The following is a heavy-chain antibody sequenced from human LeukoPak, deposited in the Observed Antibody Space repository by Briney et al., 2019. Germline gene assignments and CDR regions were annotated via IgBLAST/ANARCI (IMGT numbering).Heavy chain of an antibody. V-gene: IGHV4-30-4*08. D-gene: IGHD3-9*01. CDR2: IYYSGST. Sequence: SETLSLTCTVSGGSISSGDYYWSWIRQPPGKGLDWIGYIYYSGSTYYNPSLKSRVTISVDTSKNQFSLKLSSVTAADTAVYYCASYFDYASAFDIWGQGTMVTVSS. CDR3: ASYFDYASAFDI. J-gene: IGHJ3*02. CDR1: GGSISSGDYY.